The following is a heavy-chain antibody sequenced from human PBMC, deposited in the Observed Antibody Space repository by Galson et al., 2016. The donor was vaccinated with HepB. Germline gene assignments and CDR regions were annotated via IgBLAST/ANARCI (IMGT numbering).Heavy chain of an antibody. D-gene: IGHD2-15*01. CDR3: AREVTYCSGGGCYYFDY. CDR1: GFMFSSYA. CDR2: VSYDGTNQ. Sequence: SLRLSCAASGFMFSSYAMHWVRQAPGKGLEWVAFVSYDGTNQYYTDFVKGRFTISRDNSKSTLYLQMNGLRPEDSALYYCAREVTYCSGGGCYYFDYWGQGTLVTVSS. J-gene: IGHJ4*02. V-gene: IGHV3-30-3*01.